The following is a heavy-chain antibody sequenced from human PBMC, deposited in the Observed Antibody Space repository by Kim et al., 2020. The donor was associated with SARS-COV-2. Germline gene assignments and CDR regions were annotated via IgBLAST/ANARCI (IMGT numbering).Heavy chain of an antibody. V-gene: IGHV3-21*01. J-gene: IGHJ4*02. CDR3: ARVSAGITMYGVLIGAFDY. CDR1: GFSFNTFS. Sequence: GGSLRLSCAASGFSFNTFSMSWVRQAPGKGLEWVSYISSSGSYIFYADSVKGRFSISRDNTKNSLYLQMDSLRAEDSAVYYCARVSAGITMYGVLIGAFDYWGQGILVNVSS. D-gene: IGHD3-3*01. CDR2: ISSSGSYI.